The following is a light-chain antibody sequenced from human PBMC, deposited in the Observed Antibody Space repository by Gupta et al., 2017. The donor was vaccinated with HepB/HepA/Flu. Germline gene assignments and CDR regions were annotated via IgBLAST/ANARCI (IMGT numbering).Light chain of an antibody. Sequence: EIQMTQSPSSLSSSVGDRVTITCQATHDIKTFLNWFQQKSGKAPRLLIYGASNLESGVPPRFSGSGSATQFSLTITNLQPEDVASYVCQQYDHLPYTFGQGT. CDR2: GAS. CDR1: HDIKTF. V-gene: IGKV1-33*01. J-gene: IGKJ2*01. CDR3: QQYDHLPYT.